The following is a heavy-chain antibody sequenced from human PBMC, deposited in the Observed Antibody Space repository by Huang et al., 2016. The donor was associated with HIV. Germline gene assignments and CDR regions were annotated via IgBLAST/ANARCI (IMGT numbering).Heavy chain of an antibody. CDR1: GFTFSSYW. V-gene: IGHV3-74*01. CDR2: SNSDGSSS. CDR3: VRDPRIQSWLNYFDY. J-gene: IGHJ4*02. Sequence: EVQLVESGGGLVQPGGSLRLSCAASGFTFSSYWMHWVRQAPGKGLVWVSRSNSDGSSSGYADSVKGRFTISRDNAKNTLDLQMNSLRAEDTAVYYCVRDPRIQSWLNYFDYWGQGTLVSVSS. D-gene: IGHD3-22*01.